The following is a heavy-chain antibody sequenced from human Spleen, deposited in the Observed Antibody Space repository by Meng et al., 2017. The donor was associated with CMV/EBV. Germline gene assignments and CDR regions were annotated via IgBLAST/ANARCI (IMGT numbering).Heavy chain of an antibody. CDR1: GDSVSSNSAA. J-gene: IGHJ4*02. CDR2: TYYRSQWYN. V-gene: IGHV6-1*01. Sequence: ISGDSVSSNSAAWNWIRQSPSRGLEWLGRTYYRSQWYNEYAASVKSRVIINPDTSKNQFYLHLYSVTPEDTAVYYCSLSSGWSFDFWGPGTLVTVSS. D-gene: IGHD6-19*01. CDR3: SLSSGWSFDF.